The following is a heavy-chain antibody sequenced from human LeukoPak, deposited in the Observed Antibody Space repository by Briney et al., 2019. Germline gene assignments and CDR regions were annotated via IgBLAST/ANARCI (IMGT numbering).Heavy chain of an antibody. CDR2: IYYSGST. D-gene: IGHD3-22*01. Sequence: ETLSLTCTVSGGSISSSSYYWGWIRQPPGKGLEWIGSIYYSGSTYYNPSLKSRVTISVDTSKNQFSLKLSSVTAADTAVYYCARVGYYDSSGYDKYFQHWGQGTLVTVSS. CDR3: ARVGYYDSSGYDKYFQH. J-gene: IGHJ1*01. CDR1: GGSISSSSYY. V-gene: IGHV4-39*01.